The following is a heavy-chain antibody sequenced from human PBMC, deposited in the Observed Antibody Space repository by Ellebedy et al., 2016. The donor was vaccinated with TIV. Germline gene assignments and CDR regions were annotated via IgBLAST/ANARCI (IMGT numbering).Heavy chain of an antibody. V-gene: IGHV4-59*01. CDR3: AGKYSGSYSD. CDR2: IHYTGDT. D-gene: IGHD1-26*01. CDR1: GDSIDTYY. Sequence: SETLSLXCSVSGDSIDTYYWTWIRQPPGKGLEWIGYIHYTGDTDYNPSLKSRVIISVDTSKNQFSLKLTSVTAADTAVYYCAGKYSGSYSDWGQGTLVTVSS. J-gene: IGHJ1*01.